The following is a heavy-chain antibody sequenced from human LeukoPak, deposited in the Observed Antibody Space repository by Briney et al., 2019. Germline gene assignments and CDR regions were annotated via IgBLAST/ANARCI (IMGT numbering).Heavy chain of an antibody. CDR3: AREDCTGGSCYYRTNYYYYYMDV. V-gene: IGHV3-23*01. CDR1: GFTFSSYA. CDR2: ISTSGDTT. D-gene: IGHD2-15*01. J-gene: IGHJ6*03. Sequence: GGSLRLSCAASGFTFSSYAMSWVRQAPGKGLEWVSAISTSGDTTYYADSVKGRFTISRDNAKNSLYLQMNSLRAEDTAVYYCAREDCTGGSCYYRTNYYYYYMDVWGKGTTVTVSS.